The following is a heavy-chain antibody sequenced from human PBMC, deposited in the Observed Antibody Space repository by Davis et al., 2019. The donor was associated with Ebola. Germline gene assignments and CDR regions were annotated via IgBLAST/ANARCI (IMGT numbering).Heavy chain of an antibody. CDR3: ARGRDFWRN. J-gene: IGHJ4*02. D-gene: IGHD3-3*01. V-gene: IGHV4-34*01. CDR1: GGSFSGYY. Sequence: GSLRLSCAVYGGSFSGYYWSWIRQPPGKGLEWIGEINHSGSTKYNPSLKSRVTISVDTSKNQFSLKLSSVTAADTAVYYCARGRDFWRNWGQGTLVTVSS. CDR2: INHSGST.